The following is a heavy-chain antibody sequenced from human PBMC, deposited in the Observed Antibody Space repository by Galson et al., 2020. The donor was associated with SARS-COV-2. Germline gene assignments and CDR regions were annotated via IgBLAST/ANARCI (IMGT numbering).Heavy chain of an antibody. CDR1: GFTFSSYS. J-gene: IGHJ6*02. CDR3: ARDPMVYGYYYGMDV. V-gene: IGHV3-48*01. CDR2: ISSSSSTI. D-gene: IGHD3-10*01. Sequence: GGSLRLSCAASGFTFSSYSMNWVRQAPGKGLEWVSYISSSSSTIYYADSVKGRFTISRDNAKNSLYLQMNSLRAEDTAVYYCARDPMVYGYYYGMDVWGQGTTVTVSS.